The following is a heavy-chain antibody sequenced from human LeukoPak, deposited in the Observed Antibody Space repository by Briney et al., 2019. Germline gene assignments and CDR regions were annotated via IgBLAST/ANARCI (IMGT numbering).Heavy chain of an antibody. CDR3: ARGPDRAGPSDYYGGFDY. V-gene: IGHV3-74*01. D-gene: IGHD4-23*01. CDR1: GFTFSRYW. J-gene: IGHJ4*02. CDR2: INTDGSST. Sequence: GGSLRLSCAASGFTFSRYWMHWVRKAPGKGLVWVSRINTDGSSTNYADSVKGRLTISRDNAKNTLYLQMNSLRAEDTAVYYCARGPDRAGPSDYYGGFDYWGQGTLVTVSS.